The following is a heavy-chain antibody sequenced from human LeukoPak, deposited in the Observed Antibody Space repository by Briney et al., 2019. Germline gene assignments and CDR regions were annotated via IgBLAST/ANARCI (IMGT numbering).Heavy chain of an antibody. Sequence: SVKVSCKASGGTFSSYAISWVRQAPGQGLEWMGGIIPIFGTANYAQKFQGRVTITADESTSTAYMELSSLRSEDTAVYYCARSSNSRPYYYGSGNYFDYWGQGTLVTVSS. CDR2: IIPIFGTA. V-gene: IGHV1-69*13. CDR1: GGTFSSYA. CDR3: ARSSNSRPYYYGSGNYFDY. J-gene: IGHJ4*02. D-gene: IGHD3-10*01.